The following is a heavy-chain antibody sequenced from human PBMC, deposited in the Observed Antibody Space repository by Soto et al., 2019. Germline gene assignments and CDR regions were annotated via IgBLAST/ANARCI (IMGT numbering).Heavy chain of an antibody. CDR1: GGTFSNYA. J-gene: IGHJ5*02. V-gene: IGHV1-69*06. Sequence: QVQLVQSGAEVKKPGSSVKVSCKASGGTFSNYALTWVRQAPGQGLEWMGGIIPLSGTPNYAPKFQGSVTITADKSTTTVYMELSSLRSEDTAVYYCTRGIQLWSWGQGTLVTVSS. CDR3: TRGIQLWS. D-gene: IGHD5-18*01. CDR2: IIPLSGTP.